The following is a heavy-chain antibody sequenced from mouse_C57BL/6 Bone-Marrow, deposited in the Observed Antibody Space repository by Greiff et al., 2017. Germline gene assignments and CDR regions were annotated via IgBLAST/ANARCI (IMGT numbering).Heavy chain of an antibody. D-gene: IGHD2-3*01. CDR2: IYPSDSET. CDR1: GYTFTSYW. Sequence: QVQLQQPGAELVRPGSSVQLSCKASGYTFTSYWMDWVTQRPGQGLEWIGIIYPSDSETPYNQQLKDKATLTVHKSSSTAYMQLRSLTPEDSAVYYCARERIYDGYWPFAYGGQGNLVTVPA. CDR3: ARERIYDGYWPFAY. J-gene: IGHJ3*01. V-gene: IGHV1-61*01.